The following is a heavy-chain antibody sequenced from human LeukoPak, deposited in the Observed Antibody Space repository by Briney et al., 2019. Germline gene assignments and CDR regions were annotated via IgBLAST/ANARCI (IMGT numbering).Heavy chain of an antibody. CDR2: IYYSGST. V-gene: IGHV4-61*01. CDR3: ARGQRRLQDY. CDR1: LGSVSSDSYF. J-gene: IGHJ4*02. Sequence: SETLSLTCTVSLGSVSSDSYFWTSVRQPPGKGLEWIGYIYYSGSTNYNPSLKSRVTISLDTSKSQISMKLSSVTAADTAVYYCARGQRRLQDYWGQGTLVTVSS.